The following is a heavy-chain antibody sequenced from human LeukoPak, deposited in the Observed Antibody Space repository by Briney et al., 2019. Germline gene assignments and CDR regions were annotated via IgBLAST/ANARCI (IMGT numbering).Heavy chain of an antibody. Sequence: GGSLRLSCSASGFTFSSYAINWVRQAPGKGLEYISGISSNGGSIYYADSVKGRFTTSRDNSMNTLYLQMSSLRPEDTAVYYCAKGIAAGGLTTFGYWGQGTLVTVSS. J-gene: IGHJ4*02. CDR1: GFTFSSYA. D-gene: IGHD6-13*01. V-gene: IGHV3-64D*06. CDR3: AKGIAAGGLTTFGY. CDR2: ISSNGGSI.